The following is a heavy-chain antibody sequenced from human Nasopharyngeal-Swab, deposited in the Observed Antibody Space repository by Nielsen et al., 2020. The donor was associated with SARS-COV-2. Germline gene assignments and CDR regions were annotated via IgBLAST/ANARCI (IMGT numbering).Heavy chain of an antibody. Sequence: GESLKISWAASGFTFSSYAMSWVRQAPGKGLEWVSAISGSGGSTYYADSVKGRFTISRDNSKNTLYLQMNSLRAEDTAVYYCAKAPRGITMSYFQHWGQGTLVTVSS. CDR1: GFTFSSYA. CDR3: AKAPRGITMSYFQH. J-gene: IGHJ1*01. V-gene: IGHV3-23*01. D-gene: IGHD3-10*02. CDR2: ISGSGGST.